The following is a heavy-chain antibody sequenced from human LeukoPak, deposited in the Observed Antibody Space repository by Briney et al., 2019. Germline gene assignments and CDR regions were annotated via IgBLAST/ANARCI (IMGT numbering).Heavy chain of an antibody. Sequence: QPRGSLRLSCAASGFTFSSYEMNWVRQAPGKGLEWVSYISSSGSTIYYADSVKGRFTISRDNAKNSLYLQMNSLRAEDTAVYYCAREGVTMVRGVTTPPDYYYGMDVWGQGTTVTVSS. J-gene: IGHJ6*02. CDR2: ISSSGSTI. D-gene: IGHD3-10*01. V-gene: IGHV3-48*03. CDR3: AREGVTMVRGVTTPPDYYYGMDV. CDR1: GFTFSSYE.